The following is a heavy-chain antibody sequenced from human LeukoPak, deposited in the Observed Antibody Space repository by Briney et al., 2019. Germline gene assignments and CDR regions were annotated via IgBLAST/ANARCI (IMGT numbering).Heavy chain of an antibody. J-gene: IGHJ5*02. CDR1: GCTFTGYY. CDR3: ARARGDIVVVPAAIWFDP. Sequence: GASVKVSCKASGCTFTGYYMHWVRQAPGQGLEWMGWIKPNNGGTNYAQKFQGRVTMTRDTSISTAYMELSRLRSDDTAVYYCARARGDIVVVPAAIWFDPWGQGTLVTVSS. V-gene: IGHV1-2*02. CDR2: IKPNNGGT. D-gene: IGHD2-2*01.